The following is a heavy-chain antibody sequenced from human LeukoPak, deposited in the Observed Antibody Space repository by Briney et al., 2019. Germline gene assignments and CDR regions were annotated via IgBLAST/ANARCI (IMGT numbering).Heavy chain of an antibody. Sequence: PSETLSLTCTVSGGSISSSSYYWGWIRQPPGKGLEWIGSIYYSGSTYYNPSLKSRVTISVDTSKNQFSLKLSSVTAADTAVYYCARHRIITMIVVVTTDWFDPWGQGTLVTVSS. V-gene: IGHV4-39*01. CDR2: IYYSGST. CDR1: GGSISSSSYY. J-gene: IGHJ5*02. CDR3: ARHRIITMIVVVTTDWFDP. D-gene: IGHD3-22*01.